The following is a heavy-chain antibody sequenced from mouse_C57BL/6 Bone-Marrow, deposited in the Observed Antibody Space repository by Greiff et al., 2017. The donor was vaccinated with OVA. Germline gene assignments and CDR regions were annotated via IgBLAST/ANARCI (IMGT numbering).Heavy chain of an antibody. CDR1: GFSLSTSGMG. D-gene: IGHD1-1*01. Sequence: QVTLKESGPGILQSSQTLSLTCSFSGFSLSTSGMGVSWIRQPSGKGLEWLARIYWDDDKRYNPSLKSRLTISTDTSRNQVFLKITSVDTADTATYYCARSTTVVPYWYFDVWGTGTTVTVSS. V-gene: IGHV8-12*01. J-gene: IGHJ1*03. CDR3: ARSTTVVPYWYFDV. CDR2: IYWDDDK.